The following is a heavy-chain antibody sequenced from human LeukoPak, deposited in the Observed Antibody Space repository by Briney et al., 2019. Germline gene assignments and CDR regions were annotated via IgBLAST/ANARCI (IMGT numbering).Heavy chain of an antibody. V-gene: IGHV5-51*01. Sequence: GESLKISCKGSGYSLTNYWLGWVRQMPGKGLEWMGIINLGDSESRYSPPFQGQVTISADKSISTAYLQWSSLKASDTAIYYCARRGYSGSYYFDYWGQGTLVTVSS. CDR3: ARRGYSGSYYFDY. D-gene: IGHD1-26*01. CDR1: GYSLTNYW. CDR2: INLGDSES. J-gene: IGHJ4*02.